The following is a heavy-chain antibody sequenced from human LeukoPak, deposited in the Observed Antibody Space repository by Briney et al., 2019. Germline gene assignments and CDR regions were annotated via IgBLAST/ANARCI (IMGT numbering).Heavy chain of an antibody. Sequence: PGGSLRLSCAASGFTLSSYAMTWVRQAPGEGLDWVSDINESGSKTDYADSVKGRFSISRDNSKNTLYLQMNNLRAEDTAVYYCANWARDCSGGYCYPDYWGQGTLVTVSS. CDR3: ANWARDCSGGYCYPDY. J-gene: IGHJ4*02. D-gene: IGHD2-15*01. CDR1: GFTLSSYA. CDR2: INESGSKT. V-gene: IGHV3-23*01.